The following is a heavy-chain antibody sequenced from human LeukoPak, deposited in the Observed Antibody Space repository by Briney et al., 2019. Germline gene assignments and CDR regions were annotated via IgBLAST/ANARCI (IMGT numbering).Heavy chain of an antibody. V-gene: IGHV3-21*01. D-gene: IGHD3-10*01. CDR2: ISSSSSYI. CDR3: ARVVGLYYGSGSYDY. CDR1: GFTFSSYS. Sequence: AGGSLRLSCAASGFTFSSYSMNWVRQAPGKGLEWVSSISSSSSYIYYADSVKGRFTISRDNAKNSLYLQMNSLRAEDTAVYYCARVVGLYYGSGSYDYWGQGTLVTVSS. J-gene: IGHJ4*02.